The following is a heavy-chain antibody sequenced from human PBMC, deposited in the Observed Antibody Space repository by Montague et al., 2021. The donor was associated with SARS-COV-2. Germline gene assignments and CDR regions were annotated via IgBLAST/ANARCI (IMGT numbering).Heavy chain of an antibody. V-gene: IGHV4-38-2*02. CDR1: GYSISSGYY. Sequence: SETLSLTCTASGYSISSGYYWGWIRQPPGKGLEWIGSIYHSGSTYYNPSLKSRVTISVDTSKNQFSLKLSSVTAADTAVYYCARVRSITMIVVVITPMGWFDPWGQGTLVTVSS. CDR3: ARVRSITMIVVVITPMGWFDP. J-gene: IGHJ5*02. D-gene: IGHD3-22*01. CDR2: IYHSGST.